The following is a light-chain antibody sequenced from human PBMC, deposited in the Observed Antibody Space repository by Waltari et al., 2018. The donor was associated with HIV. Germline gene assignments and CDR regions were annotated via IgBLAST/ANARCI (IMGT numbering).Light chain of an antibody. CDR2: SNS. Sequence: QSVLSQPPSASGTPGQRVTISCSGSRSNIGRNTVNWYQQLPGTAPKLLIYSNSQRPSGVPDRFSGSKSGTSASLAISGLQSEDEAEYYCAAWDDSLTGSHVIFGGGTKLTVL. V-gene: IGLV1-44*01. CDR1: RSNIGRNT. J-gene: IGLJ2*01. CDR3: AAWDDSLTGSHVI.